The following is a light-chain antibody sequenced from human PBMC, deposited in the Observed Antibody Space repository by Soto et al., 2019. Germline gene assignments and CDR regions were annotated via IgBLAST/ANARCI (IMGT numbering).Light chain of an antibody. Sequence: DIPLTQSPSTLSAAGGDTVTITCRASQNIRNLLAWYQQKPGKAPKPLIYDASTLKTGVPSRFSGSGSGSEFNFTITGLQPDDFATYFCQQYNTYATFGQGTRLEI. V-gene: IGKV1-5*01. CDR1: QNIRNL. J-gene: IGKJ5*01. CDR2: DAS. CDR3: QQYNTYAT.